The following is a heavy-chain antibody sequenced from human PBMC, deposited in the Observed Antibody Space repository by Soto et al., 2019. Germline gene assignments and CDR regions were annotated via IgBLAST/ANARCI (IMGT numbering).Heavy chain of an antibody. D-gene: IGHD1-26*01. CDR3: ASIVAGIVGAIDFDY. CDR2: IIPISGTA. J-gene: IGHJ4*02. V-gene: IGHV1-69*13. CDR1: GGTFSSYA. Sequence: SVKVSCKASGGTFSSYAISWVRQAPGQGLEWMGGIIPISGTANYAQKFQGRVTITADESTSTAYMELSSLRSEDTAVYYCASIVAGIVGAIDFDYWGQGTLVTVS.